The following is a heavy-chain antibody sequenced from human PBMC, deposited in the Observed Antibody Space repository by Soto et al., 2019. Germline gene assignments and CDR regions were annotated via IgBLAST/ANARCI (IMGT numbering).Heavy chain of an antibody. CDR2: IRAYNGNT. CDR3: ARDLPTMDV. V-gene: IGHV1-18*01. J-gene: IGHJ6*02. Sequence: VQLVQSGAEVKKPGASVKVSCKASGYTFTSYGISWVRQAPGQGLEWMGWIRAYNGNTNFAQKLQGRVTMTTATSTSTASMELRSPRADDTAVYYCARDLPTMDVWGQGTTVTGSS. CDR1: GYTFTSYG.